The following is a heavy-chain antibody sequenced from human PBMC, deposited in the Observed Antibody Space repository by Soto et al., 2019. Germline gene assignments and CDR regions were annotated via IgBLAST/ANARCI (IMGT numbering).Heavy chain of an antibody. J-gene: IGHJ6*02. V-gene: IGHV1-69*12. Sequence: QVQLVPSGAEVKKPGSSVKVSCKASGGTFSSYAISWVRQAPGQGLEWMGGIIPIFGTADYAQKFQGRVTITADESTSTAYMELSSLRSEDTAVYYCASHSGSSPEGRYYYGMDVWGQGTTVTVSS. D-gene: IGHD1-26*01. CDR2: IIPIFGTA. CDR1: GGTFSSYA. CDR3: ASHSGSSPEGRYYYGMDV.